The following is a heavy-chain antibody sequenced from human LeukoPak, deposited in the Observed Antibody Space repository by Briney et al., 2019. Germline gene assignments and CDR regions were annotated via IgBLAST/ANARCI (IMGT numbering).Heavy chain of an antibody. J-gene: IGHJ4*02. V-gene: IGHV3-21*01. D-gene: IGHD1-26*01. CDR1: GFTFSSCS. CDR2: ISSSSSYI. CDR3: ASSGSYRFDY. Sequence: GGSLRLSYAASGFTFSSCSMNWVRQAPGKGLEWVSSISSSSSYIYYADSVKGRFTISRDNAKNSLYLQMNSLRDEDTAVYYCASSGSYRFDYWGQGTLVTVSS.